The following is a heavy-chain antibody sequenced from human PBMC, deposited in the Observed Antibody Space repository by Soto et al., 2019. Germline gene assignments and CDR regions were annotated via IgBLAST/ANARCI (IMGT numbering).Heavy chain of an antibody. V-gene: IGHV1-18*01. CDR1: GYTFTNHC. J-gene: IGHJ6*02. D-gene: IGHD2-2*01. CDR2: ISGYNGNT. Sequence: ASLRVAYKATGYTFTNHCINWGRRAPGQGLEWMGWISGYNGNTNYAQKLQGRVTMTTDTSTSTAYMELRSLRSDDTAVYYCARAGYCSSTSCYGGMDVWGQGTTVTVSS. CDR3: ARAGYCSSTSCYGGMDV.